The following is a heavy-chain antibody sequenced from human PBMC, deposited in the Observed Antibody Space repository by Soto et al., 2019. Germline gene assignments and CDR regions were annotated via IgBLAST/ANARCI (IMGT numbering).Heavy chain of an antibody. J-gene: IGHJ4*02. CDR3: AGLRSGPDNGWYWAFDY. V-gene: IGHV4-39*01. CDR2: IYYSGST. D-gene: IGHD6-19*01. Sequence: QLQLQESGPGLVKPSETLSLTCSVTGDSISSTNYYWGWIRQPPGKGLEWIGNIYYSGSTSYNPSLKRRSTLSVDTSKNQFSLKLSSVTAADTAVYSCAGLRSGPDNGWYWAFDYWGQGTLATVSS. CDR1: GDSISSTNYY.